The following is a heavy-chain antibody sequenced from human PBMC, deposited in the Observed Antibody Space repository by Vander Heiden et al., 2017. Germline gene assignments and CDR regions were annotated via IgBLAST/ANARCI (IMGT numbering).Heavy chain of an antibody. D-gene: IGHD6-19*01. CDR3: ARDSYSSGDY. V-gene: IGHV3-74*01. CDR1: GFALSRSW. CDR2: IKSDGSST. J-gene: IGHJ4*02. Sequence: EVQLVEPWGGLALPRGSLRLSCPAPGFALSRSWLSWVRHAPGPVRVWVSRIKSDGSSTYYADSVKGRFTITRDNAKNTLYLQMDSLRADDTAVYYCARDSYSSGDYWGQGTLVTVSS.